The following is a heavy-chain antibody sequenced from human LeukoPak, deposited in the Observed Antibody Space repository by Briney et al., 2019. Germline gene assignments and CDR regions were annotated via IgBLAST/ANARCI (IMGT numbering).Heavy chain of an antibody. J-gene: IGHJ4*02. CDR2: INQDGSGK. CDR1: GFTFTNYW. CDR3: ARGLRGGEYYFDY. V-gene: IGHV3-7*01. D-gene: IGHD3-16*01. Sequence: GGSLRLSCAASGFTFTNYWMHWVRQAPGKGLEWVANINQDGSGKNFVDSVRGGFTISRENAKNPLYLQMNTWRAKDTAVYYCARGLRGGEYYFDYWGQGTLVTVSS.